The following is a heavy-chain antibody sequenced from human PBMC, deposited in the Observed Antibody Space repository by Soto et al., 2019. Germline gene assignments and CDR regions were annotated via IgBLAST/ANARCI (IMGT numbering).Heavy chain of an antibody. CDR1: GYTFTSYA. CDR3: ARVGYCTNGVCYTDYYYGMDV. D-gene: IGHD2-8*01. J-gene: IGHJ6*02. CDR2: IIPIFGTA. V-gene: IGHV1-69*13. Sequence: QVQLVQSGAEVKKPGASVKVSCKASGYTFTSYAISWVRQAPGQGLEWMGGIIPIFGTANYAQKFQGRVTITADESTSTAYMELSSLRSEDTAVYYCARVGYCTNGVCYTDYYYGMDVWGQGTTVTVSS.